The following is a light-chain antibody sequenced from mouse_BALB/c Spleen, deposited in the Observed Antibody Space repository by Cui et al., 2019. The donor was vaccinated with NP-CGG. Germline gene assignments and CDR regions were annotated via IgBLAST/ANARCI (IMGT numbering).Light chain of an antibody. V-gene: IGLV1*01. J-gene: IGLJ1*01. CDR1: TGAVTTSNY. CDR2: GTN. Sequence: QAVVTQEPAPTTSPGETVTLTCRSSTGAVTTSNYPNWVQEKPDHLFTGLIGGTNNRAPGVPARFSGSLIGDKAALTITGAQTEDEAIYFCALWYSNHWVFGGGTKLTVL. CDR3: ALWYSNHWV.